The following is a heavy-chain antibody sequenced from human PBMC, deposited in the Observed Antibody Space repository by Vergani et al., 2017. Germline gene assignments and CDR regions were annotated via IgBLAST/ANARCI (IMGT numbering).Heavy chain of an antibody. D-gene: IGHD1-26*01. V-gene: IGHV4-31*03. Sequence: VQLRESGPELVKPSQTLSLTCTVSGASMSIGGHYWSWVRQHPEKGLEWIGYISYGGTREYNPSLARRMTLSVDTYNNQFSLRLTSVTAADTAIYFCARIPAHYYRYFDYWGQGTLVTVSS. CDR2: ISYGGTR. CDR1: GASMSIGGHY. CDR3: ARIPAHYYRYFDY. J-gene: IGHJ4*02.